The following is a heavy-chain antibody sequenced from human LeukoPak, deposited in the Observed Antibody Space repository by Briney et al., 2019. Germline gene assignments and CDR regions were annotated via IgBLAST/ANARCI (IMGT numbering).Heavy chain of an antibody. CDR3: ARGGRYYYDSSGYYGLDY. J-gene: IGHJ4*02. V-gene: IGHV4-61*02. CDR2: IYTSGST. CDR1: GGSISSGSYY. D-gene: IGHD3-22*01. Sequence: SQTLSLTCTVSGGSISSGSYYWSWIRQPAGKGLEWIGRIYTSGSTNYNPSLKSRVTISVDTSKNQFSLKLSSVTAADTAVYYRARGGRYYYDSSGYYGLDYWGQGALVTVSS.